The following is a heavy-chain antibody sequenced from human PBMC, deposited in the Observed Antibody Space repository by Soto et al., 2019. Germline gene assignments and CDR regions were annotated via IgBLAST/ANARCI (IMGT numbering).Heavy chain of an antibody. CDR2: INPNSGGT. Sequence: GASVKVSCKASGYTFTGYYMHWVRQAPGQGLEWMGWINPNSGGTNYAQKFQGRVTMTRDTSISTAYMELSRLRSDDTAVYYCAKDPYYYDSSGYYLLGYYYYGMDVWGQGTTVTVSS. CDR1: GYTFTGYY. CDR3: AKDPYYYDSSGYYLLGYYYYGMDV. V-gene: IGHV1-2*02. D-gene: IGHD3-22*01. J-gene: IGHJ6*02.